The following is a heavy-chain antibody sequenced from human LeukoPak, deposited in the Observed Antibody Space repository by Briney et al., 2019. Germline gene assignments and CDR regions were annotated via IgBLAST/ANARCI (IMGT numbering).Heavy chain of an antibody. CDR3: ASTYSYGSMDV. J-gene: IGHJ6*04. Sequence: PGGSLRLSCAASGFTVSSNYMSWVRQAPGKGLEWVSVIYSGGSTYYADSVKGRFTISRDNSKNTLYLQMNSLRAEDTAVYYCASTYSYGSMDVWGKGTTVTVSS. D-gene: IGHD5-18*01. V-gene: IGHV3-53*01. CDR2: IYSGGST. CDR1: GFTVSSNY.